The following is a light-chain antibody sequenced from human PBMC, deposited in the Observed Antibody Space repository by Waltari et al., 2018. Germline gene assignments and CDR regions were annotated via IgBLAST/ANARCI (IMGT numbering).Light chain of an antibody. CDR3: QQYFSVPLT. J-gene: IGKJ4*01. V-gene: IGKV1-NL1*01. CDR2: ATS. Sequence: IQMTQSPSSLSGSVGDRVTISCRASQDITNALAWYQHKLGRAPKLLLYATSKLEGGVPARFSGRGSGTTYTLTIDSLQSDDSASYFCQQYFSVPLTFGGGSKIEI. CDR1: QDITNA.